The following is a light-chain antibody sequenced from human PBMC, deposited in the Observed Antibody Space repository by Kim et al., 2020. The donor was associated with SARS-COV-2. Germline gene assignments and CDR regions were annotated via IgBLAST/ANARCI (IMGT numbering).Light chain of an antibody. V-gene: IGKV1-5*03. Sequence: DIQMTQSPSTLSASVGDRVTITCRASQSISSWLAWYQQKPGKAPKLLIYKTSSLESGVSSRFSGSGSGTEFTLTISSLQPDDFATYYCQQYNSYSLTLGGGTKVDIK. CDR3: QQYNSYSLT. J-gene: IGKJ4*01. CDR1: QSISSW. CDR2: KTS.